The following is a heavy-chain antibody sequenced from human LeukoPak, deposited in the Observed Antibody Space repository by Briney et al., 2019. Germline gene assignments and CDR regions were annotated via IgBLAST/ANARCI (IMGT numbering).Heavy chain of an antibody. Sequence: GASVKVSCKTSGYTFTGYYMHRVRQAPGQGLEWMGWINPNSGGTNYAQKYQGMVTMTRDTSISTAYMELSRLRSDDTAVYYCARDESVRADGYQSYWGQGTLVAVSS. CDR3: ARDESVRADGYQSY. V-gene: IGHV1-2*02. CDR2: INPNSGGT. J-gene: IGHJ4*02. D-gene: IGHD3-22*01. CDR1: GYTFTGYY.